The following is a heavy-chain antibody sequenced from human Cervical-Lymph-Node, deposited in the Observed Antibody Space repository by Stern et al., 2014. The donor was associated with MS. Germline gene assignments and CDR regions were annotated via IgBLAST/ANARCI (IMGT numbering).Heavy chain of an antibody. CDR1: GGTFSKFP. CDR3: ALSSETSDRWYSLGYDL. Sequence: QVQLVQSGAEVTKPGSSVKVSCQASGGTFSKFPSSWVRLDPGQGLEWMGGIFPVCGTPTYAQEFRGRVTITAYVSTSTGYMELSSLRSDDTAVYYCALSSETSDRWYSLGYDLWGQGTLVTVSS. D-gene: IGHD6-13*01. J-gene: IGHJ5*02. V-gene: IGHV1-69*01. CDR2: IFPVCGTP.